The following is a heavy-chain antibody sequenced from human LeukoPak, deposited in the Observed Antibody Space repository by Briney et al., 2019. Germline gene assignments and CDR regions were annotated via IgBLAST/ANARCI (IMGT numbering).Heavy chain of an antibody. D-gene: IGHD3-22*01. CDR2: IWYDGSNK. J-gene: IGHJ5*02. V-gene: IGHV3-33*01. Sequence: SGRSLRLSCAASGFTFSSYGMHWVRQAPGKGLEWVAVIWYDGSNKYYADSVKGRFTISRDNSKNTLYLQMNSLRAEDTAVYYCARGLDYYDSSGSSSEFDPWGQGTLVTVSS. CDR1: GFTFSSYG. CDR3: ARGLDYYDSSGSSSEFDP.